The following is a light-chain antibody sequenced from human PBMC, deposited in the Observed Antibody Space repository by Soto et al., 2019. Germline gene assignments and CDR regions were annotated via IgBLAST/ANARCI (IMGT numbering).Light chain of an antibody. J-gene: IGLJ2*01. V-gene: IGLV2-14*01. CDR1: SSDAGGYNY. Sequence: QSALTQPASVSGSPGQSITISCTGTSSDAGGYNYVYWYQQHPGKAPKLMIYEVSNRPSGVSNRFSGSKSGNTASLTISGLQAEDEADYYCSSYTSSSTLVVFGGGTKLTVL. CDR2: EVS. CDR3: SSYTSSSTLVV.